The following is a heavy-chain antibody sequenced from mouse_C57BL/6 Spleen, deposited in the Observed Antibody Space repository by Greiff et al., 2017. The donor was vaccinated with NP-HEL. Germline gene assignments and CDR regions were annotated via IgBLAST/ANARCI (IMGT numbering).Heavy chain of an antibody. J-gene: IGHJ1*03. CDR2: INYDGSST. Sequence: EVKVEESEGGLVQPGSSMKLSCTASGFTFSDYYMAWVRQVPEKGLEWVANINYDGSSTYYLDSLKSRFIISRDNAKNILYLQMRSLKSEDTATYYCARDGGYYYGSSSDWYFDVWGTGTTVTVSS. D-gene: IGHD1-1*01. CDR3: ARDGGYYYGSSSDWYFDV. CDR1: GFTFSDYY. V-gene: IGHV5-16*01.